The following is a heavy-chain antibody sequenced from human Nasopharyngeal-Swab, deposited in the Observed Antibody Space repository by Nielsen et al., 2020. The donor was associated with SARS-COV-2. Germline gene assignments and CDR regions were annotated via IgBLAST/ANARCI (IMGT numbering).Heavy chain of an antibody. CDR2: ISWNSGSI. CDR1: GFTFDDYA. V-gene: IGHV3-9*01. Sequence: GGSLKISCAASGFTFDDYAMHWVRQAPGKGLEWVSGISWNSGSIGYADSVKGRFTISRDNAKNSLYLQMNSLRAEDTALYYCAKEALPSSYYYYYMDVWGKGTTVTVSS. D-gene: IGHD2-2*01. CDR3: AKEALPSSYYYYYMDV. J-gene: IGHJ6*03.